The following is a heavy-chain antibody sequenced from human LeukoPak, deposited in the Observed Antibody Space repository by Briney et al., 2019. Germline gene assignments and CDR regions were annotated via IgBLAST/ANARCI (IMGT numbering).Heavy chain of an antibody. D-gene: IGHD3-22*01. CDR3: ARSGIVVVTEGAFDI. V-gene: IGHV1-69*05. CDR1: GGTFSSYA. J-gene: IGHJ3*02. Sequence: SVKVSCKASGGTFSSYAISWVRQAPGQGLEWMGGIIPIFGTANYAQKFQGRVTITTDESTSTAYMELSSLRSEDTAVYYCARSGIVVVTEGAFDIWGQGTVVTVSS. CDR2: IIPIFGTA.